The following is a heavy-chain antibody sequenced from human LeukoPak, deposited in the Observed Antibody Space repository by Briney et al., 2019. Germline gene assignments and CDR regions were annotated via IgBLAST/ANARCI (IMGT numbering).Heavy chain of an antibody. CDR2: IKQDGSEK. J-gene: IGHJ4*02. CDR1: GFSFSNYW. Sequence: TGGSLRPSCAASGFSFSNYWMSWVRQAPGKGLEWVANIKQDGSEKYYVDSVKGRFTISRDNAKNSLYLQMNSLRAEDTALYYCARAGHYDTTWYQWGQGTLVTVSS. CDR3: ARAGHYDTTWYQ. V-gene: IGHV3-7*01. D-gene: IGHD3-22*01.